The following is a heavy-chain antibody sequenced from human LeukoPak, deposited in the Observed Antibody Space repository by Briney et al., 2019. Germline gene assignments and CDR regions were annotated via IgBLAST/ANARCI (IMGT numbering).Heavy chain of an antibody. CDR2: ISGSGGSTYYAGGST. J-gene: IGHJ3*02. V-gene: IGHV3-23*01. CDR3: AKDSPILTI. CDR1: GFTFANYG. Sequence: GGSLRLSCAASGFTFANYGMSWVRQAPGKGLEWVSAISGSGGSTYYAGGSTYYADSVKGLFTISRDNSKNTLYLQMNSLRAEDTAVYYCAKDSPILTIWGQGTMVTVSS.